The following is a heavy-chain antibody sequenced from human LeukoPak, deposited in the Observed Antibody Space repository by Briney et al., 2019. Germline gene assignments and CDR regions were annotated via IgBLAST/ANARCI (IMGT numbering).Heavy chain of an antibody. V-gene: IGHV3-30*02. CDR2: IRYDGSNK. CDR3: EVGATAGFDY. J-gene: IGHJ4*02. Sequence: PGGSLRLSCSASGFTFSNYGVHWVRQAPGKGLEWVAFIRYDGSNKYYADSVKGRFTISRDNSKNTLYLQMNSLRAEDTAVYYCEVGATAGFDYWGQGTLVTVSS. CDR1: GFTFSNYG. D-gene: IGHD1-26*01.